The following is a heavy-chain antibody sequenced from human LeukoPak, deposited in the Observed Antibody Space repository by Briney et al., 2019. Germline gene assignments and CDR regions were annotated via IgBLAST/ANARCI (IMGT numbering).Heavy chain of an antibody. J-gene: IGHJ4*02. D-gene: IGHD4-11*01. V-gene: IGHV3-30*02. CDR1: GFTFSSYG. CDR2: IRYDGSHK. Sequence: GGSLRLSCAASGFTFSSYGMHWVRQAPGKGLEWVAFIRYDGSHKYYADSVKGRFTISRDNSKNTLYLQMNSLRAEDTAVYYCAKDFVAVSRTYYDYWGQGTLVTVSS. CDR3: AKDFVAVSRTYYDY.